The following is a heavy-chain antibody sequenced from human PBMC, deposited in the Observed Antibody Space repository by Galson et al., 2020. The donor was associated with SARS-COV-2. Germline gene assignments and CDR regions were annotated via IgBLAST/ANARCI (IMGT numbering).Heavy chain of an antibody. CDR3: AKGDGSGSPYPYYMDV. J-gene: IGHJ6*03. D-gene: IGHD3-10*01. Sequence: GESLKISCAASGFSFNYYVMSWVRQAPGKGLEWVSAFTSGGDNTYYADSVKGRFTISRDNSKTALYLQMNSLRAEDTAIYFCAKGDGSGSPYPYYMDVWGKGTTVTVSS. V-gene: IGHV3-23*01. CDR2: FTSGGDNT. CDR1: GFSFNYYV.